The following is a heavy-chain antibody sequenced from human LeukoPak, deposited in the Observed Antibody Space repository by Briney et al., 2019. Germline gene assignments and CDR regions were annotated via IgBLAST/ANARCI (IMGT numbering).Heavy chain of an antibody. CDR1: GFTFDDYG. CDR2: INWNGGST. V-gene: IGHV3-20*04. CDR3: ARGTLKAAATDFDY. J-gene: IGHJ4*02. Sequence: GGSLRLSCAASGFTFDDYGMSWVRQAPGKGLEWVSGINWNGGSTGYADSVKGRFTISRDNAKNSLYLQMNSLRAEDTALYYCARGTLKAAATDFDYWGQGTLVTVSS. D-gene: IGHD6-13*01.